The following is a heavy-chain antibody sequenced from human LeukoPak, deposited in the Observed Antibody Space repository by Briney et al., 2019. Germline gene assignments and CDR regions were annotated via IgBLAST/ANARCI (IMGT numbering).Heavy chain of an antibody. Sequence: SETLSLTCTVSGGSLSSYYWSWIRQPPGKGLEWIGYIYYSGSTNYNPSLKSRVTISVDTSKNQFSLKLSSVTAADTAVYYCARVGGIAAFDYWGQGTLVTVSS. CDR2: IYYSGST. CDR1: GGSLSSYY. V-gene: IGHV4-59*01. J-gene: IGHJ4*02. CDR3: ARVGGIAAFDY. D-gene: IGHD6-13*01.